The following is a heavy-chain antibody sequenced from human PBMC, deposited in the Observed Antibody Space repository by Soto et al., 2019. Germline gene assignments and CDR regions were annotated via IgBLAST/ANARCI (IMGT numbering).Heavy chain of an antibody. V-gene: IGHV3-15*01. D-gene: IGHD1-26*01. CDR3: TTDRFREGATTRDY. CDR1: GFTFSNAW. CDR2: IKSKTDGGTT. Sequence: GESLKISCAASGFTFSNAWMSWVRQAPGKGLEWVGRIKSKTDGGTTDYAAPVKGRFTISRDDSKNTLYLQMNSLKTEDTAVYYCTTDRFREGATTRDYWGQGTLVTVSS. J-gene: IGHJ4*02.